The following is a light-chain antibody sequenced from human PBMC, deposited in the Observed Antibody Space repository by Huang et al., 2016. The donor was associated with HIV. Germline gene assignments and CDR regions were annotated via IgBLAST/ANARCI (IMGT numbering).Light chain of an antibody. CDR1: QGISNS. V-gene: IGKV1-NL1*01. CDR2: AAS. Sequence: DIQMTQSPSSLSASVGDRVTITCRASQGISNSLAWYQQKPGKAPTLLLSAASRLESGVPSRFSGSGSGTDHTLTISGLQPEDSATYFCQQYYGVPPLTFGPGTRVEIK. J-gene: IGKJ1*01. CDR3: QQYYGVPPLT.